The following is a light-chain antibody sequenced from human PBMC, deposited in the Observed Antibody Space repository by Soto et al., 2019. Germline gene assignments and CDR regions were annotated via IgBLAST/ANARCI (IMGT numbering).Light chain of an antibody. CDR3: QQYESYSQLT. V-gene: IGKV1-5*01. J-gene: IGKJ4*01. Sequence: DIQMTQSPSILSSSVGYRVTITCLASQSIRSWLAWYQQKPGKAHKLMIYDAYSLESGVPSRFSGSRSGTEFTLTIAGLKPEDFATYYCQQYESYSQLTLGGGNKVDIK. CDR2: DAY. CDR1: QSIRSW.